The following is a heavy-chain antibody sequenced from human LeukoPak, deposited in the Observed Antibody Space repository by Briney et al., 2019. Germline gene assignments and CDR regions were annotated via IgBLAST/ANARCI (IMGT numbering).Heavy chain of an antibody. Sequence: QPGGSLRLSCAASGFTFNNYAMSWVRQAPGKGLEGVATIGGTTTYTYYAISVRGRVSISRENYKNKVYLQMNRLIPEDTAVYYCAKDQTVDGYNAIWGQGTLVTVSS. CDR3: AKDQTVDGYNAI. CDR1: GFTFNNYA. D-gene: IGHD5-24*01. J-gene: IGHJ4*02. CDR2: IGGTTTYT. V-gene: IGHV3-23*01.